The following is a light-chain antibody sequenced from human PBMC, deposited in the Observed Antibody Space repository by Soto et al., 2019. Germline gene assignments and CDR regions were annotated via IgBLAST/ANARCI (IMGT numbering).Light chain of an antibody. J-gene: IGKJ2*01. CDR2: GAS. CDR3: QQYDSSYT. CDR1: QTFTNNY. Sequence: EIVLTQSPGTLSLSTGERATLSCRANQTFTNNYLARYRQKPGQAPRHVMSGASSRTTGLPDRFSGGGSGTEFTLTNSRLEPEDFTVYYCQQYDSSYTFGQGTKLEIK. V-gene: IGKV3-20*01.